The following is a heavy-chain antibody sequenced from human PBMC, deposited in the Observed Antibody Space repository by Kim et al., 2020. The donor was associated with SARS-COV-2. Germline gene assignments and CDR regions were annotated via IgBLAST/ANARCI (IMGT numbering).Heavy chain of an antibody. D-gene: IGHD2-21*02. CDR2: IYHSGST. Sequence: SETLSFTCAVSGGSISSSNWWSWVRQPPGKGLEWIGEIYHSGSTNYNPSLKSRVTISVDKSKNQFSLKLSSVTAADTAVYYCARDLSLVTPSYFDYWGQGTLVTVSS. J-gene: IGHJ4*02. CDR3: ARDLSLVTPSYFDY. V-gene: IGHV4-4*02. CDR1: GGSISSSNW.